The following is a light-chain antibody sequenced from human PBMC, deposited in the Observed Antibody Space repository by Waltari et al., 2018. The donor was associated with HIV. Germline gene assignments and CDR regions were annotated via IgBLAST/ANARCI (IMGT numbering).Light chain of an antibody. Sequence: QSVLTQPPSASGTPGQRVTISCSGSRSNIGSNPVSWYRQLPGTAPKLLMYNNNQRPSGVPDRFSGSKSGTSASLAISGLQSEDEANYYCAAWDDSLNGVVFGGGTKLTVL. CDR1: RSNIGSNP. CDR2: NNN. J-gene: IGLJ2*01. CDR3: AAWDDSLNGVV. V-gene: IGLV1-44*01.